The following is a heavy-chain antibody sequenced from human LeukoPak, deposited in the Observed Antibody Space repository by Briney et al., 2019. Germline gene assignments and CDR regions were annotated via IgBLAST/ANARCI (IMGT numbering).Heavy chain of an antibody. CDR1: GFTFSNYG. Sequence: GGSLRLSCVGSGFTFSNYGMSWVRQAPGKGLEWVSGISAGIGYTYYADSVRGRFTISRDNSKNTLYLQMNSLRAEDTAVYYCAKTSGYNYSYGDYWGQGTLVTVSS. D-gene: IGHD5-18*01. J-gene: IGHJ4*02. CDR3: AKTSGYNYSYGDY. V-gene: IGHV3-23*01. CDR2: ISAGIGYT.